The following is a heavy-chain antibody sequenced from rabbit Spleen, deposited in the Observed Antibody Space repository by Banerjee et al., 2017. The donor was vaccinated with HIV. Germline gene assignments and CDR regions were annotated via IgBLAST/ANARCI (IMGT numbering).Heavy chain of an antibody. J-gene: IGHJ3*01. CDR1: GFSFSSTYW. CDR3: ARAIVPWLGLTRLDL. Sequence: QSLEESGGDLVKPGASLTLTCTASGFSFSSTYWICWVRQAPGKGLEWIACIAGSSSGFTYSATWAKGRFTISKTSSTVDLKMTSLTAADTATYFCARAIVPWLGLTRLDLWGPGTLVTVS. V-gene: IGHV1S40*01. D-gene: IGHD4-1*01. CDR2: IAGSSSGFT.